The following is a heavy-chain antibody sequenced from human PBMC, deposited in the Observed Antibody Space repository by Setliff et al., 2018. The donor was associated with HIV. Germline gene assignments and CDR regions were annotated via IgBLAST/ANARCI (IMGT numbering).Heavy chain of an antibody. D-gene: IGHD3-22*01. Sequence: SVKVSCKASGVTFSNCSISWVRQAPGQGLEWMGGIIPMYGPANYARNFQGRVTITADTSTNTAYLEVVSLRSEDTAIYYCARHYFDSNSYYRPPFDSWGQGTPVTVSS. CDR1: GVTFSNCS. CDR3: ARHYFDSNSYYRPPFDS. J-gene: IGHJ5*01. V-gene: IGHV1-69*06. CDR2: IIPMYGPA.